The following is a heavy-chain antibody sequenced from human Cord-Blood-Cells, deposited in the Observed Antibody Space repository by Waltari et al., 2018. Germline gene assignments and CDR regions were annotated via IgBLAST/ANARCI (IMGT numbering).Heavy chain of an antibody. CDR3: AKGHYDILTGYSYFDY. CDR1: GFTFSSYA. V-gene: IGHV3-23*01. Sequence: SCAATGFTFSSYAMSWVRQAPGKGLAWVSAISGSGGRTYYADSVKGRVTISRDNSKNTLYLQMNSLRAEDTAVYYCAKGHYDILTGYSYFDYWGQGTLVTVSS. CDR2: ISGSGGRT. J-gene: IGHJ4*02. D-gene: IGHD3-9*01.